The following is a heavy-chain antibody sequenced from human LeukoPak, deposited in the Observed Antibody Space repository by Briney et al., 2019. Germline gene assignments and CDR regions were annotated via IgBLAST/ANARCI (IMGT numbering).Heavy chain of an antibody. CDR1: GFTFDDYA. D-gene: IGHD1-26*01. Sequence: PGRSLRLSCAASGFTFDDYAMHWVRQAPGKGLEGVSGISWNSGSIGYADSVKGRFTISRDNAKNSLYLQMNSLRAEDTAVYYCARDLDGSAVPDYWGQGTLVTVSS. J-gene: IGHJ4*02. CDR2: ISWNSGSI. CDR3: ARDLDGSAVPDY. V-gene: IGHV3-9*01.